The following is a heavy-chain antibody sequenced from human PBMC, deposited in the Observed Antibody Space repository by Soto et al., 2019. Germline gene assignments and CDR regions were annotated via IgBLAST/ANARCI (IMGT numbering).Heavy chain of an antibody. CDR2: ISSSSNTI. J-gene: IGHJ5*02. Sequence: GGSLRLSCAASGFTFRSYSMNWVRQAPGKGLEWVSYISSSSNTIYYADSVKGRFTISRDNAKNSLYLQMNSLRAEDTAVYYCASTVSGWFDPWGQGTLVTVSS. D-gene: IGHD6-25*01. CDR1: GFTFRSYS. CDR3: ASTVSGWFDP. V-gene: IGHV3-48*01.